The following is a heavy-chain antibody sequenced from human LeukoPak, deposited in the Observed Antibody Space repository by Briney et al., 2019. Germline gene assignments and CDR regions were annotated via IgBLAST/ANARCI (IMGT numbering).Heavy chain of an antibody. CDR3: ATTATAGGGYDAFDI. D-gene: IGHD6-25*01. J-gene: IGHJ3*02. CDR1: GYGFTSYW. CDR2: IYPSDSDT. Sequence: GESLKISCKASGYGFTSYWIGWVRQMPGKGLEWMGIIYPSDSDTRYGPSFQGQVTISADRSISTAYLQWSSLKASDTAMYYCATTATAGGGYDAFDIWGQGTMVTVSS. V-gene: IGHV5-51*01.